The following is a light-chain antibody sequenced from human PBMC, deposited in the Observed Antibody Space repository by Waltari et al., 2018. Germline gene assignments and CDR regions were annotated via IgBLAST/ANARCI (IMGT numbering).Light chain of an antibody. CDR2: GAS. CDR3: QHYVRLPLS. CDR1: QSVSRS. J-gene: IGKJ1*01. V-gene: IGKV3-20*01. Sequence: EIVSTQSPGTLSLSPGERATLSCRASQSVSRSLAWHQQKPGQAPRLRIYGASSRATGVPDRFSGIGSGTDFSLTISRLGPEDFSVYYCQHYVRLPLSFGQGTKVEIK.